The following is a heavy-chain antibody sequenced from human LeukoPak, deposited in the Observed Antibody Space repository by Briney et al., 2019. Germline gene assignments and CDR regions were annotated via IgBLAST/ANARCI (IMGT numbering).Heavy chain of an antibody. D-gene: IGHD6-13*01. CDR2: INHSGST. V-gene: IGHV4-34*01. CDR1: GGSFSGYY. CDR3: ARGLSSSWYWLDP. Sequence: SETLSLTCAVYGGSFSGYYWSWIRRPPGKVLEWIGEINHSGSTNYNPSPKSRVTISVDTSKNQFSLKLTSVTAADPAVYYCARGLSSSWYWLDPWGQGTLVTVSS. J-gene: IGHJ5*02.